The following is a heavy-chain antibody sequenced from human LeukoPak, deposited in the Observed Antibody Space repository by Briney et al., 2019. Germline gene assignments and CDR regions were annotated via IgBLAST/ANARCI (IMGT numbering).Heavy chain of an antibody. Sequence: ASVKVSCKVSGYTLTELSMHWVRQAPGNGIEWMGGFDPEDGETIYAQKFQGRVTMTEDTSTDTAYMELSSLRSEDTAVYYCASGAGYSSGWRFDYWGQGTLVTVSS. J-gene: IGHJ4*02. CDR3: ASGAGYSSGWRFDY. CDR1: GYTLTELS. V-gene: IGHV1-24*01. CDR2: FDPEDGET. D-gene: IGHD6-19*01.